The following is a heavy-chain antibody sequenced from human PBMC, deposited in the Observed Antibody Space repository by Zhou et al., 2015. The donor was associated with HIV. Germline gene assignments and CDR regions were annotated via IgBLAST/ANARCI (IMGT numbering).Heavy chain of an antibody. CDR2: IVPIFGTA. J-gene: IGHJ4*02. CDR3: ARVLXVTTIEGYYFDF. CDR1: GGTFSSYA. Sequence: QVQLVQSGAEVKKPGSSVKVSCKASGGTFSSYAINWVRQAPGQGLEWMGGIVPIFGTADYAQKFQGRVTITADESTSTAYMELSSLRSEDTAVYYCARVLXVTTIEGYYFDFWGQGTLVTVSS. D-gene: IGHD5-12*01. V-gene: IGHV1-69*01.